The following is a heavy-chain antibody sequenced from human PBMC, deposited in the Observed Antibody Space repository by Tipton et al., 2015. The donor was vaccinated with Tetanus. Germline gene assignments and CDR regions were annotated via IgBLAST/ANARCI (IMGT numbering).Heavy chain of an antibody. Sequence: SGGSIIDKKHYWGWIRQPPGKGLEWIASIYFEGSTYYSPSLKSRVTIAVDTSQNLFSLRLTSVTAADTAVYYCARHLYGYWFDPWGQGAQVTVSS. CDR1: GGSIIDKKHY. D-gene: IGHD3-10*01. CDR2: IYFEGST. CDR3: ARHLYGYWFDP. J-gene: IGHJ5*02. V-gene: IGHV4-39*01.